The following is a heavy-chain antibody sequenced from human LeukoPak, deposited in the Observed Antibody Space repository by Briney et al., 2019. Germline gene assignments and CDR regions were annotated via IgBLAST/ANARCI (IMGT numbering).Heavy chain of an antibody. V-gene: IGHV3-13*05. D-gene: IGHD3-22*01. CDR2: IGTAGDP. J-gene: IGHJ6*02. CDR3: ARDLHYYDSSGYHYYYGMDV. Sequence: PGGSLRLSCAASGFTFSNYDMHWVRQATAKGLEWVSAIGTAGDPNYPGSVKGRFTISRENAKNSLYLQMNSLRAGDTAVYYCARDLHYYDSSGYHYYYGMDVWGQGTTVTVSS. CDR1: GFTFSNYD.